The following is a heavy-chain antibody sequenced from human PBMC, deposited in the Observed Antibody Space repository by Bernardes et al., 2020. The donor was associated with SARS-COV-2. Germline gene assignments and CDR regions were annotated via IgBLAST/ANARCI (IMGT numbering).Heavy chain of an antibody. Sequence: GGSLRLSCAASGFTVSNNYVGWVRQAPGTGLEWVSFIYSGGTTYYADSVKGRFTISRDNSKNTLYLLMNSLRAEDTAVYYCAREFIAAAIDYWGQGTLVTVSS. CDR2: IYSGGTT. CDR3: AREFIAAAIDY. J-gene: IGHJ4*02. D-gene: IGHD6-13*01. V-gene: IGHV3-66*01. CDR1: GFTVSNNY.